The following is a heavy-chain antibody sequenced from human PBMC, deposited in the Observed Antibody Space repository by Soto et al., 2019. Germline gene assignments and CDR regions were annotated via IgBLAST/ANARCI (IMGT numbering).Heavy chain of an antibody. Sequence: EVPLVESGGGLVKPGGSLRLSCAASGFTFSSYNMNWVRQAPGKGLEWVSSISSSSSYIYYADSVKGRFTISRDNAKNSLYLQMNSLRAEDTAVYYCARGYCSSASCDNYFDYWGQGTLVTVSS. D-gene: IGHD2-2*02. V-gene: IGHV3-21*01. CDR1: GFTFSSYN. CDR3: ARGYCSSASCDNYFDY. CDR2: ISSSSSYI. J-gene: IGHJ4*02.